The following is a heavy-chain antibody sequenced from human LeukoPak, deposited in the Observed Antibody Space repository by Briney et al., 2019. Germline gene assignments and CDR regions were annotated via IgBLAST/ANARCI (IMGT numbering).Heavy chain of an antibody. CDR1: GFTFSSYG. D-gene: IGHD6-19*01. V-gene: IGHV3-30*02. CDR3: AKGKIAVAGGMDFDY. J-gene: IGHJ4*02. Sequence: PGGSLRLSCAASGFTFSSYGMHWVRQAPGKGLEWVAFIRYDGSNKYYADSGKGRFTIPRDNSKNTLYLQMNSLRAEDTAVYYCAKGKIAVAGGMDFDYWGQGTLVTVSS. CDR2: IRYDGSNK.